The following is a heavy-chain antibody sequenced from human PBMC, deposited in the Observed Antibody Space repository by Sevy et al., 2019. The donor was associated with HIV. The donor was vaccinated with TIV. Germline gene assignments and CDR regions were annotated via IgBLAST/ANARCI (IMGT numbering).Heavy chain of an antibody. V-gene: IGHV1-24*01. CDR2: FDPEDGET. D-gene: IGHD3-3*01. CDR1: GYTLTELS. Sequence: ASVKVSCKVSGYTLTELSMHWVRQAPGKGLEWMGGFDPEDGETIYARKFQGRVTMTEDTSTDTAYMELSSLRSEDTAVYYCATGLWSGHYRNNWFDPWGQGTLVTVSS. J-gene: IGHJ5*02. CDR3: ATGLWSGHYRNNWFDP.